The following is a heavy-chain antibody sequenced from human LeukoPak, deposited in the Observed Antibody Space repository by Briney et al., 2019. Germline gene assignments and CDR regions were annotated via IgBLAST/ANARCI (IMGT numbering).Heavy chain of an antibody. CDR3: ARLPVAGTGEAY. J-gene: IGHJ4*02. CDR2: IYTSGST. CDR1: GGSISSYY. Sequence: SETLSLTCTVSGGSISSYYWSWIRQPPGEGLEWIGYIYTSGSTNYNPPLKSRVTISVDTSKNQFSLKLSSVTAADTAVYYCARLPVAGTGEAYWGQGTLVTVSS. D-gene: IGHD6-19*01. V-gene: IGHV4-4*09.